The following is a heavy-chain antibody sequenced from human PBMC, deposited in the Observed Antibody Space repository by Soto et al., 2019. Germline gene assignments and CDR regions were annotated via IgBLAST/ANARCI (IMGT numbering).Heavy chain of an antibody. CDR1: GFSLSNARMG. J-gene: IGHJ4*02. V-gene: IGHV2-26*01. D-gene: IGHD3-16*02. CDR2: IFSNDEK. Sequence: QVTLKESGPVLVKPTETLTLTCTVSGFSLSNARMGVSWIRQPPGKALEWLAHIFSNDEKSYSTSLKSRLTIPKNTSKSPVALTMTNMDPVNTATYYCARIMALSGGVIVNYWGQGTLVTVSA. CDR3: ARIMALSGGVIVNY.